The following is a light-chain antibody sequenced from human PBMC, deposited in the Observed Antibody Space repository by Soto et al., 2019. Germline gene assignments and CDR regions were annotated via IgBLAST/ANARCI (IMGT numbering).Light chain of an antibody. J-gene: IGKJ1*01. CDR2: GAA. V-gene: IGKV3-20*01. CDR3: QQYGSSPRT. CDR1: QTLSSNF. Sequence: IVLTQSPGTLSLSPGERVTLSCRASQTLSSNFLAWYQQRPGQAPSLLIYGAANRATGVPDRFSGGGSGTDFTLTISRLVPEDFAVYYCQQYGSSPRTFGQGTKVDIK.